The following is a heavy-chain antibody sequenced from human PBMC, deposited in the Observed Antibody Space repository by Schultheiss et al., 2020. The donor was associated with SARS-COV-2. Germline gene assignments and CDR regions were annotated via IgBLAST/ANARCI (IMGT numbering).Heavy chain of an antibody. J-gene: IGHJ4*02. D-gene: IGHD1-26*01. CDR1: GFTFSGSA. CDR2: IRSKANSYAT. CDR3: TRPSGSYYPFDY. V-gene: IGHV3-73*01. Sequence: GGSLRLSCAASGFTFSGSAMHWVRQASGKGLEWVGRIRSKANSYATAYAASVKGRFTISRDDSKNTAYLQMNSLKTEDTAVYYCTRPSGSYYPFDYWGQGTRVTVSS.